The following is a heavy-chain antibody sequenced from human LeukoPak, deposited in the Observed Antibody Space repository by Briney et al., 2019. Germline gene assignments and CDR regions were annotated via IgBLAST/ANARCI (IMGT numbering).Heavy chain of an antibody. J-gene: IGHJ3*02. Sequence: GGSLRLSCAASGLTVSGNFMSWVSQAPGKGPEWVSVIYSGGSTYYADSVKGRFTISRDNSKNTLYLLMNSLRAEDTAVYYCARVVYSGGYSQGFDIWGQGTMVTVSS. V-gene: IGHV3-66*01. CDR1: GLTVSGNF. D-gene: IGHD3-22*01. CDR2: IYSGGST. CDR3: ARVVYSGGYSQGFDI.